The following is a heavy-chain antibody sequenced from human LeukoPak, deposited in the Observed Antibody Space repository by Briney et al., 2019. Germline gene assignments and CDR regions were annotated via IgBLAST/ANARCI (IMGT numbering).Heavy chain of an antibody. J-gene: IGHJ5*02. D-gene: IGHD3-3*01. Sequence: PSETLSLTCTVSGGSISSSNYYWGWIRQPPGKGLEWIGSIYYSGNTYYNSSLKSRVTISVDTSKNHSSLDLNSVTAADTAVYYCARHAYYDFVTGLFDPWGQGTLVTVSS. V-gene: IGHV4-39*01. CDR1: GGSISSSNYY. CDR2: IYYSGNT. CDR3: ARHAYYDFVTGLFDP.